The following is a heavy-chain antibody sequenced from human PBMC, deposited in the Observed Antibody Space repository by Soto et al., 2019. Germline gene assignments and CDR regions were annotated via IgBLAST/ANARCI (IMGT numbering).Heavy chain of an antibody. J-gene: IGHJ4*02. V-gene: IGHV1-69*05. CDR3: AMESCCSNSAAVVLYS. CDR2: IIPIIGTT. Sequence: ASVKVSCKASGGTFSSYAISWVRQAPGQGLEWMGGIIPIIGTTNYEQKFQGRVTMTTDKYTSTAYIELSSMRSDDTAVYYCAMESCCSNSAAVVLYSWGQGTMVTGSA. D-gene: IGHD2-2*01. CDR1: GGTFSSYA.